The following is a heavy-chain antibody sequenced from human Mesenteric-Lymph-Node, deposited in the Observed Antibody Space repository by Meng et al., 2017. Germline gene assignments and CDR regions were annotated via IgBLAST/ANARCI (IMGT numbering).Heavy chain of an antibody. J-gene: IGHJ4*02. CDR3: PSLTGDSLYFDY. CDR1: GGSTSSYY. Sequence: SETLSLTCTVSGGSTSSYYWSWIRQPPGKGLEWIGYIYYSGSTNYNPSLKTRVTIPVDTSKNQRPLKLDSVTIADTAVHYCPSLTGDSLYFDYWGQGTLVTVSS. V-gene: IGHV4-59*01. CDR2: IYYSGST. D-gene: IGHD7-27*01.